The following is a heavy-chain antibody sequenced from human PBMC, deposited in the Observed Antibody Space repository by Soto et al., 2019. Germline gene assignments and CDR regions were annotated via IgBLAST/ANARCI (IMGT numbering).Heavy chain of an antibody. CDR3: ATVETYDFWSGLLDY. Sequence: EVQLVESGGGLVKPGGSLRLSCAASGFTFSSYSMNWVRQAPGKGLEWVSSISSSSSYIYYADSVKGRFTISRDNAKNSLYLQMNSLRAEDTAVYYCATVETYDFWSGLLDYWGQGTLVTVSS. J-gene: IGHJ4*02. CDR1: GFTFSSYS. V-gene: IGHV3-21*01. D-gene: IGHD3-3*01. CDR2: ISSSSSYI.